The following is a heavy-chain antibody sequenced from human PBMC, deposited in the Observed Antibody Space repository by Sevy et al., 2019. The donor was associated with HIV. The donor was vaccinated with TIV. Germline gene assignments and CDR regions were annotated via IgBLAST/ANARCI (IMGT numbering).Heavy chain of an antibody. CDR3: ARGSSKAVVWRFDP. J-gene: IGHJ5*02. D-gene: IGHD2-15*01. Sequence: ASVKVSCKASGYTFTSYGISWVRQAPGQGLEWMGWISAYNGNTNYAQKLKGRVTMTTDTSTSTAYMELRSLRSDDTAVYYCARGSSKAVVWRFDPWGQGTLVTVSS. V-gene: IGHV1-18*01. CDR2: ISAYNGNT. CDR1: GYTFTSYG.